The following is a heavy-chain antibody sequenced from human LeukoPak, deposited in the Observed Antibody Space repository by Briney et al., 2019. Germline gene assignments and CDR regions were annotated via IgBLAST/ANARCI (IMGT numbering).Heavy chain of an antibody. V-gene: IGHV4-39*01. D-gene: IGHD6-6*01. Sequence: PSETLSLTCTVSGGSISSSSYYWGWIRQPPGKGLEWIGSIYYSGSTYYNPSLKSRVTISVDTSKNQFSLKLSSVTAADTAVYYCARQEYSSPIRNYYYMDVWGKGTTVTVSS. J-gene: IGHJ6*03. CDR3: ARQEYSSPIRNYYYMDV. CDR2: IYYSGST. CDR1: GGSISSSSYY.